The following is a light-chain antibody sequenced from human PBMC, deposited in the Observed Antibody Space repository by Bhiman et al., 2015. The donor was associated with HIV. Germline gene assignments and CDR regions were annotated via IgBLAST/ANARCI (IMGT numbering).Light chain of an antibody. V-gene: IGLV2-14*03. CDR2: DVI. J-gene: IGLJ2*01. CDR1: SSDVGGYNY. Sequence: QSALTQPASVSGSPGQSITISCTGTSSDVGGYNYVSWYQHHPGKAPKLMIYDVIKRPSGVSNRFSGSKSGNTASLTISGLQAEDEAAYYCTSYTSSSTVIFGGGTELTVL. CDR3: TSYTSSSTVI.